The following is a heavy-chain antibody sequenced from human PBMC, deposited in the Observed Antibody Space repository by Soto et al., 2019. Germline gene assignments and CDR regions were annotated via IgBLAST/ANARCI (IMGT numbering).Heavy chain of an antibody. D-gene: IGHD2-2*02. V-gene: IGHV4-39*01. Sequence: QLQLQESGPGLVKPSETLSLTCTVSGGSISSSSYYWGWIRQPPGKGLEWIGSIYYSGSTYYNPSLKSRVTISVDTSKNQFSLKLSSVTAADTAVYYCARHRICSSTSCYKVNYFDYWGQGTLVTVSS. J-gene: IGHJ4*02. CDR3: ARHRICSSTSCYKVNYFDY. CDR1: GGSISSSSYY. CDR2: IYYSGST.